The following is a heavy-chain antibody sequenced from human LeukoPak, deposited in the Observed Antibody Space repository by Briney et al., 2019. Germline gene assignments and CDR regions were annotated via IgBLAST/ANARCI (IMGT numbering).Heavy chain of an antibody. V-gene: IGHV3-23*01. CDR3: TKRMLSGADSPFDY. J-gene: IGHJ4*02. CDR1: GGSISSSSYY. CDR2: ISGSGDRT. Sequence: ETLSLTCTVSGGSISSSSYYWGWIRQPPGKGLEWVSLISGSGDRTFYVDSVKGRFTISRDKSKSTLFLQMNSLRAEDTAVYYCTKRMLSGADSPFDYWGQGTLVTVSS. D-gene: IGHD5-12*01.